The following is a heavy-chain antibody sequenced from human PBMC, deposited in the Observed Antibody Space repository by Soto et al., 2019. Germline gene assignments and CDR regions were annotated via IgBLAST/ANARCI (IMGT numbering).Heavy chain of an antibody. V-gene: IGHV1-69*13. J-gene: IGHJ6*02. CDR3: ARLMASSSTGYYYYGMDV. D-gene: IGHD6-6*01. Sequence: ASVKVSCKASGGTFSSYAISWVRQAPGQGLEWMGGIIPIFGTANYAQKFQGRVTITADESTSTAYMELSSLRSEDTAVYYCARLMASSSTGYYYYGMDVWGQGTTVTVSS. CDR2: IIPIFGTA. CDR1: GGTFSSYA.